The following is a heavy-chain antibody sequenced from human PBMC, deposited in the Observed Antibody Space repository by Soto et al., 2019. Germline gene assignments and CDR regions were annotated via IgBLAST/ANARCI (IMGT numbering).Heavy chain of an antibody. CDR3: AGSTASSMSDY. J-gene: IGHJ4*02. D-gene: IGHD1-26*01. CDR2: VYHTGST. V-gene: IGHV4-31*03. CDR1: GGAVSVGGYY. Sequence: TLSLTCSVSGGAVSVGGYYLSWIRQLPGKGLEWIGYVYHTGSTFYNPSLKSRVTILLDTSKSQFSLKLTSVTAAGTAMYYCAGSTASSMSDYWGQGTRVTVS.